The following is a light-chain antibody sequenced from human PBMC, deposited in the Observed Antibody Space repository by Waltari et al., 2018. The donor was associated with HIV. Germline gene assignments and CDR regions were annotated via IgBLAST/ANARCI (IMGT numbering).Light chain of an antibody. Sequence: DIRMTQSPSTLSASVGDRVTITCRASQNINSWLAWYQQRPWKAPRLLIHKASNLEFGVPSRFSGGGSGTEFNLTIDSLQPEDFATYYCQQYNIDFYTFGQGTKV. CDR2: KAS. V-gene: IGKV1-5*03. CDR3: QQYNIDFYT. J-gene: IGKJ3*01. CDR1: QNINSW.